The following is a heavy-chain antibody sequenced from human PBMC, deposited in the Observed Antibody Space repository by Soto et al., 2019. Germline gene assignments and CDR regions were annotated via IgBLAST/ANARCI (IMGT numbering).Heavy chain of an antibody. CDR2: ISYDGSNK. CDR3: ARDQYKAEMATIHY. V-gene: IGHV3-30-3*01. J-gene: IGHJ4*02. CDR1: GFTFSSYA. Sequence: GGSLRLSCAASGFTFSSYAMHWVRQAPGKGLEWVAVISYDGSNKYYADSVKGRFTISRDNSKNTLYLQMNSLRAEDTAVYYCARDQYKAEMATIHYWGQGTLVTVSS. D-gene: IGHD5-12*01.